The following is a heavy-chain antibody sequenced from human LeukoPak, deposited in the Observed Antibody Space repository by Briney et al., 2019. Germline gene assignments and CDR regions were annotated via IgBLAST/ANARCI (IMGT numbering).Heavy chain of an antibody. V-gene: IGHV3-11*04. CDR3: ARDGSFWSGFHAFDL. J-gene: IGHJ3*01. Sequence: GGSLRLSCAASGFTFSDYYMNWIRQAPGKGLEWVSYIGGSGSTIYSADSVKGRFTISRDNAKNSLYLQMNSLRAEDTAVYYCARDGSFWSGFHAFDLWGQGTVVTVSS. CDR1: GFTFSDYY. D-gene: IGHD3-3*01. CDR2: IGGSGSTI.